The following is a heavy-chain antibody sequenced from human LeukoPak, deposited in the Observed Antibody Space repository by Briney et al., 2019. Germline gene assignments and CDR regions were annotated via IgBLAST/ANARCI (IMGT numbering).Heavy chain of an antibody. CDR3: AREVSSSSWFPFDY. CDR1: GYTFTGYY. CDR2: INPNSGGT. V-gene: IGHV1-2*02. Sequence: ASVKVSRKASGYTFTGYYMHWVRQAPGQGLEWMGWINPNSGGTNYAQKFQGRVTMTRDTSISTAYMELSRLRSDDTAVYYCAREVSSSSWFPFDYWGQGTLVTVSS. D-gene: IGHD6-13*01. J-gene: IGHJ4*02.